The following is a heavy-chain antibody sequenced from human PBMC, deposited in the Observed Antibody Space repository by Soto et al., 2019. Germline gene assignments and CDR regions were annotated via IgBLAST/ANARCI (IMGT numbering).Heavy chain of an antibody. CDR3: ARLLEVYGDYYYYYGMDV. CDR2: ISSSSSYI. CDR1: GFTFSSYS. V-gene: IGHV3-21*01. D-gene: IGHD4-17*01. Sequence: PGGSLRLSCAASGFTFSSYSMNWVRQAPGKGLEWVSSISSSSSYIYYADSVKGRFTISRDNAKNSLYLQMNSLRAEDTAVYYCARLLEVYGDYYYYYGMDVWGQGTTVTVSS. J-gene: IGHJ6*02.